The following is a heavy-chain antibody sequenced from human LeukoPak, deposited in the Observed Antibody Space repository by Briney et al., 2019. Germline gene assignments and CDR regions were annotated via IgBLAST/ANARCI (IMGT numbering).Heavy chain of an antibody. V-gene: IGHV3-7*01. Sequence: GGSLRLSCAVSGFSVSGYWMAWVRQAPGKGLEWVANIKQDGSEKNYVDSVKGRFTISRDNAENSLFLQMNSLRVEDTAVYYCAREWQGGIAAAGTRIEGDYWGQGTLVAVSS. J-gene: IGHJ4*02. CDR3: AREWQGGIAAAGTRIEGDY. CDR1: GFSVSGYW. D-gene: IGHD6-13*01. CDR2: IKQDGSEK.